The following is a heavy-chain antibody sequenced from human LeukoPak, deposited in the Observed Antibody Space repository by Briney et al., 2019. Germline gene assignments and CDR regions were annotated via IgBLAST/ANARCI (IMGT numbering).Heavy chain of an antibody. V-gene: IGHV4-34*01. CDR1: GGSFSGYY. CDR3: ARLLMGAYYYMDV. Sequence: SETLSLTCAVYGGSFSGYYWSWIRQPPGKGLEWIGEINHSGSTNYNPSLKSRVTISVDTSKNQFSLKLSSVTAADTAVYYCARLLMGAYYYMDVWGKGTTVTISS. D-gene: IGHD3-16*01. J-gene: IGHJ6*03. CDR2: INHSGST.